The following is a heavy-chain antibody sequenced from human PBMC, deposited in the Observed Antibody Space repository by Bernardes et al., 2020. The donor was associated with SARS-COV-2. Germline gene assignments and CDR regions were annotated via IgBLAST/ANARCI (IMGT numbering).Heavy chain of an antibody. CDR1: GGSISSTSYY. D-gene: IGHD3-10*01. J-gene: IGHJ4*02. V-gene: IGHV4-39*02. CDR2: ISYSRNT. Sequence: SETLSLTCTVSGGSISSTSYYWGWVRQPPGKGLEYIGYISYSRNTYYNPSLKSRVTISVTSRNHFSLNLSSVTAADTAVYYCARYYGSGSLFDYWGQGTLVNVSS. CDR3: ARYYGSGSLFDY.